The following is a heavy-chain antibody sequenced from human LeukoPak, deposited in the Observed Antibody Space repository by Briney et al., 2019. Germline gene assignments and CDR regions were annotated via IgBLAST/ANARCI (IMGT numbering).Heavy chain of an antibody. D-gene: IGHD3-22*01. CDR3: ARGPPYYYDSSPIDY. CDR2: MHLNSGNT. Sequence: GPSEKVSCKASGYTFTSYDINCVRQATGQGLEWMGWMHLNSGNTGHAQNFQGRVTMARNTSISTAYMELSSLRSEDTAVYYCARGPPYYYDSSPIDYWGQGTLVTVSS. J-gene: IGHJ4*02. V-gene: IGHV1-8*01. CDR1: GYTFTSYD.